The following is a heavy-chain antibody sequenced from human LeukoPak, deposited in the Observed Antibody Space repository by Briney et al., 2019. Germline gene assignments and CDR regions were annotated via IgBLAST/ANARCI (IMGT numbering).Heavy chain of an antibody. Sequence: GGSPRLSCAASGFTFDDYAMHWVRQAPGKGLEWVSGISWNSGSIGYADSVKGRFTISRDNAKNSLYLQMNSLRAEDAALYYCVRVLGCAVGSSTVASYCGLYVWGQQTTVIVAS. CDR2: ISWNSGSI. D-gene: IGHD4-23*01. CDR1: GFTFDDYA. V-gene: IGHV3-9*01. CDR3: VRVLGCAVGSSTVASYCGLYV. J-gene: IGHJ6*01.